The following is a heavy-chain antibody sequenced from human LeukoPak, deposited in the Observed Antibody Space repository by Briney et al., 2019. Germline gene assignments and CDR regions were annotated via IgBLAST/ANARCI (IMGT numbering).Heavy chain of an antibody. Sequence: GGSLRLSCTASGFSFSTYGMSWVRQAPGKGLEWVSAISGSGGTTYYADSVKGRFTISRDNSKNTLYLQMNSLRAEDTAVYYCAKRVDYYDSSGSDYWGQGTLVTVSS. CDR3: AKRVDYYDSSGSDY. V-gene: IGHV3-23*01. CDR2: ISGSGGTT. D-gene: IGHD3-22*01. CDR1: GFSFSTYG. J-gene: IGHJ4*02.